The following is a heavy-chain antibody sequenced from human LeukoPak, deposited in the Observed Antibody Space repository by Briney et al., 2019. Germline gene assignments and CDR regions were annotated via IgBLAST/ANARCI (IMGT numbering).Heavy chain of an antibody. J-gene: IGHJ4*02. CDR1: GFTFSSYA. CDR2: ISGSGGKT. V-gene: IGHV3-23*01. CDR3: AKDGGYYGSGSPLDY. Sequence: PGGSLRLSCAASGFTFSSYAMSWVRQAPGKGLEWVSAISGSGGKTYYVDSVKGRFTISRDNSKNTLYLQMNSLRAEDTAVYYCAKDGGYYGSGSPLDYWGQGTPVTVSS. D-gene: IGHD3-10*01.